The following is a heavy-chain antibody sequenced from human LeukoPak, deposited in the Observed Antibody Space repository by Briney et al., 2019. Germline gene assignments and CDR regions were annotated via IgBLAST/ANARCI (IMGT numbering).Heavy chain of an antibody. D-gene: IGHD1-26*01. CDR3: ARSDSREEWGPYIDS. Sequence: ASVKVSCEASGYTFIYYSIIWVRQASGQGLEWMGWSSPKSGDTGYAQRFQGRVTFTIDTSKRTAYMQLTSLTSEDTAVYYCARSDSREEWGPYIDSWGQGTLVTVSS. V-gene: IGHV1-8*03. J-gene: IGHJ4*02. CDR1: GYTFIYYS. CDR2: SSPKSGDT.